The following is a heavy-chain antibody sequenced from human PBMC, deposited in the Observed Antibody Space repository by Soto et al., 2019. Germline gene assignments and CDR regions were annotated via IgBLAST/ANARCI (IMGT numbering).Heavy chain of an antibody. Sequence: ASVKVSCKVSGYTLTELSMHWVRQAPRKGLEWMGGFDPEDGETIYAQKFQGRVTMTEDTSTDTAYMELSSLRSEDTAVYYCAILKANTVIAWFDYWGQGNLVTVSS. J-gene: IGHJ4*02. V-gene: IGHV1-24*01. CDR2: FDPEDGET. CDR3: AILKANTVIAWFDY. D-gene: IGHD4-4*01. CDR1: GYTLTELS.